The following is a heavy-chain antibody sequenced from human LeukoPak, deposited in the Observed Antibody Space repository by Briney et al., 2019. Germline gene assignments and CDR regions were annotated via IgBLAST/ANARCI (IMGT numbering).Heavy chain of an antibody. CDR2: IWYDGSNK. CDR3: ARVEGYSYGPVRY. D-gene: IGHD5-18*01. CDR1: GFTFSSYG. V-gene: IGHV3-33*01. Sequence: GRSLRLPCAASGFTFSSYGMHWVRQAPGKGLEWVAVIWYDGSNKYYADSVKGRFTISRDNSKNTLYLQMNSLRAEDTAVYYCARVEGYSYGPVRYWGQGTLVTVSS. J-gene: IGHJ4*02.